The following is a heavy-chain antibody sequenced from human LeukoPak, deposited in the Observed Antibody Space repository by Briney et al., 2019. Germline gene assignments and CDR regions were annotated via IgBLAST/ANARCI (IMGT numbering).Heavy chain of an antibody. Sequence: GGSLRLSCAASGFTFSSYAMSWVRQAPGKGLEWVSVIYSGGSTYYADSVKGRFTISRDNSKNTLYLQMNSLRAEDTAVYYCARDVGSGAYYFDYWGQGTLVTVSS. CDR1: GFTFSSYA. CDR3: ARDVGSGAYYFDY. J-gene: IGHJ4*02. CDR2: IYSGGST. V-gene: IGHV3-53*01. D-gene: IGHD3-10*01.